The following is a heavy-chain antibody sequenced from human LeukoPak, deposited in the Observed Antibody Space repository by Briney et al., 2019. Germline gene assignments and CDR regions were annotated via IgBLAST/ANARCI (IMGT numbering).Heavy chain of an antibody. Sequence: GESLKISCKGSGYSFTSYWIGCVRQMPGKGLEWMGIMYPGDSDTRYSPSFQGQVTISADKSISTAYLQWSSLKASDTAMYYCARCARGYSYGYHAFDIWGQGTMVTVSS. CDR1: GYSFTSYW. CDR2: MYPGDSDT. CDR3: ARCARGYSYGYHAFDI. D-gene: IGHD5-18*01. J-gene: IGHJ3*02. V-gene: IGHV5-51*01.